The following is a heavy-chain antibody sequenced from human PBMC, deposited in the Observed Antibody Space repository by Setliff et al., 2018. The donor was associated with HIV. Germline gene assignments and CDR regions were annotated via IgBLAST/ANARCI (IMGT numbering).Heavy chain of an antibody. CDR3: AASADGDCATTSCTNWFDP. CDR1: GFTFSGSA. D-gene: IGHD2-21*01. J-gene: IGHJ5*02. CDR2: IRNKGNSYAT. V-gene: IGHV3-73*01. Sequence: GSLRLSCAASGFTFSGSAVHWVRQASGRGLEWVGRIRNKGNSYATTYAASVKGRFTISRDDSKNTAFLQMNSLKTEDTAVYFCAASADGDCATTSCTNWFDPWGQGTLVTVSS.